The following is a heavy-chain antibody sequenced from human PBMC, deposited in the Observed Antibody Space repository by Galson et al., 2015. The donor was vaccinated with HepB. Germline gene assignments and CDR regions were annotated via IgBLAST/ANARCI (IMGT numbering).Heavy chain of an antibody. CDR2: INAGNGNT. D-gene: IGHD5-12*01. V-gene: IGHV1-3*01. Sequence: SVKVSCKASGYTFTSYAMHWVRQAPGQRLEWMGWINAGNGNTKYSQKFQGRVTITRDTSASTAYMELSSLRSEDTAVYYCARDLGGYSGYAHYWFDPWGQGTLVTVSS. J-gene: IGHJ5*02. CDR3: ARDLGGYSGYAHYWFDP. CDR1: GYTFTSYA.